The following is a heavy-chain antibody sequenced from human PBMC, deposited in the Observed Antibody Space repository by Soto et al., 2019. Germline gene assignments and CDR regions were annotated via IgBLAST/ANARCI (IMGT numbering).Heavy chain of an antibody. Sequence: PGGSLRLSCTASGFTFNYFWMHWVRQAPGKGLVWVSRIHSDGSSTTYADSVKGRFTISRDDAKNTLYLQMNSLRAEGTAIYYCARGNYGGFDYWGQGTLVTVSS. CDR3: ARGNYGGFDY. CDR1: GFTFNYFW. CDR2: IHSDGSST. D-gene: IGHD4-17*01. J-gene: IGHJ4*02. V-gene: IGHV3-74*01.